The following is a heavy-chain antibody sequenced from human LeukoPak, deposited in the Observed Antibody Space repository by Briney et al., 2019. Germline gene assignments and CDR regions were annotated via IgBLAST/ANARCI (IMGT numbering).Heavy chain of an antibody. CDR3: ARWGDGKILDY. V-gene: IGHV3-33*08. D-gene: IGHD3-16*01. CDR1: GFTFSSYS. J-gene: IGHJ4*02. Sequence: GGSLRLSCAASGFTFSSYSMNWVRQAPGKGLEWVAVIWYDGSNKYYADSVKGRFTISRDNSKNTLYVQMNSLRVEDTAVYYCARWGDGKILDYWGQGTLVTVSS. CDR2: IWYDGSNK.